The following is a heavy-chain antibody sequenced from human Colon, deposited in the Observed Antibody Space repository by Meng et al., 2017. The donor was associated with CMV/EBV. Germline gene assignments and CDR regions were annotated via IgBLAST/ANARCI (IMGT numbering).Heavy chain of an antibody. Sequence: QVQLVQSGAEVKRPGASVKVSCQASGYTFTSYAINWVRQTPGQGLEWVGWMNPRSGDTDYARKFQGRVTMTRDTSLGTAYLELRSLTSEDTAIYYCARLTSGGYWGQGTLVTVSS. V-gene: IGHV1-8*01. CDR2: MNPRSGDT. CDR1: GYTFTSYA. D-gene: IGHD4/OR15-4a*01. CDR3: ARLTSGGY. J-gene: IGHJ4*02.